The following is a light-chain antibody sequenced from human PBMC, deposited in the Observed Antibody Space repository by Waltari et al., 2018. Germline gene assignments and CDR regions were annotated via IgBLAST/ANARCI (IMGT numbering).Light chain of an antibody. CDR3: NSRDSNGNPFV. Sequence: SSELTQDPAVSVALGQTVRINCQGDILRSYYANWYRQKPGQAPLLDMYGKNNRPSGIPDRFSGSYSGDTASLTITGAQAEDEADYYCNSRDSNGNPFVFGPATKVTVL. V-gene: IGLV3-19*01. J-gene: IGLJ1*01. CDR1: ILRSYY. CDR2: GKN.